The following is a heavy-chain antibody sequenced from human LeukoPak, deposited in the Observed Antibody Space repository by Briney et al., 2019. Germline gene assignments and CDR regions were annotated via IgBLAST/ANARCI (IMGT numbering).Heavy chain of an antibody. CDR2: IYYTGST. Sequence: TSETLSLTCTVSGGSVSRGYYYWSWIRQPPGKGLEWIGNIYYTGSTNYNPSLKSRVTISADTSKNHFSLKLQSVTAADTAVYYCARDRGWEVLDYWGQGTLVTVSS. J-gene: IGHJ4*02. CDR1: GGSVSRGYYY. D-gene: IGHD6-19*01. CDR3: ARDRGWEVLDY. V-gene: IGHV4-61*03.